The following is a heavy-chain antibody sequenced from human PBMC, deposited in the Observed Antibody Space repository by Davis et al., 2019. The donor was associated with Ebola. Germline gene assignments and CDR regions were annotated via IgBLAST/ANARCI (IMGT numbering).Heavy chain of an antibody. J-gene: IGHJ5*02. CDR1: GGSISSSNW. D-gene: IGHD2-8*02. V-gene: IGHV4-4*02. CDR3: ARLRCTGGVCYTGRRWFDP. CDR2: INHSGST. Sequence: SETLSLTCAVSGGSISSSNWWSWVRQPPGKGLEWIGEINHSGSTNYNPSLKSRVTISVDTSKNQFSLKLSSVTAADTAVYYCARLRCTGGVCYTGRRWFDPWGQGTLVTVSS.